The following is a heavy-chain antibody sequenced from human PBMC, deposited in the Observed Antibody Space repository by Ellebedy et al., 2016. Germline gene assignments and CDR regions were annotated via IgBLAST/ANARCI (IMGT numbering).Heavy chain of an antibody. CDR1: GFTFSSYS. Sequence: GGSLRLSCAASGFTFSSYSMNWVRQAPGKGLEWVAVISYDGSNKYYTDSVKGRFTISRDNAKNSLYLQMNSLRAEDTAVYYCARDSRGYYGSGSYRRFGRNDYWGQGTLVTVSS. D-gene: IGHD3-10*01. CDR2: ISYDGSNK. J-gene: IGHJ4*02. V-gene: IGHV3-30*03. CDR3: ARDSRGYYGSGSYRRFGRNDY.